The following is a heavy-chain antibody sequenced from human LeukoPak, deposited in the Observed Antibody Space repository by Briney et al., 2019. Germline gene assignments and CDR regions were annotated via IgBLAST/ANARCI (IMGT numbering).Heavy chain of an antibody. CDR3: ARFFWSGYLFDY. CDR2: ISSSGSTI. CDR1: GFTFSSYE. D-gene: IGHD3-3*01. J-gene: IGHJ4*02. Sequence: GGSLRLSCAASGFTFSSYEMNWVRQAPGKVLEWVSYISSSGSTIYYADSVKGRFTISRDNAKNSLYLQMNSLRAEDTAVYYCARFFWSGYLFDYWGQGTLVTVSS. V-gene: IGHV3-48*03.